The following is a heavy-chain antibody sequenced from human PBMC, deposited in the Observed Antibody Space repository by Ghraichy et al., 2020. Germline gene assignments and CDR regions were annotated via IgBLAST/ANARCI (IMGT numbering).Heavy chain of an antibody. D-gene: IGHD2-2*01. J-gene: IGHJ3*01. CDR3: VKSEAYCGSTTWYRGIDAFHF. CDR2: ISYSGST. CDR1: GVSISNSGHY. Sequence: SETLSLTCTVSGVSISNSGHYWSWIRQQPGKGLELIGSISYSGSTYYKPSLGRRLTISLDTSRNQFSLNLNSVTAADTAVYSCVKSEAYCGSTTWYRGIDAFHFWGQGTMVTVSS. V-gene: IGHV4-31*03.